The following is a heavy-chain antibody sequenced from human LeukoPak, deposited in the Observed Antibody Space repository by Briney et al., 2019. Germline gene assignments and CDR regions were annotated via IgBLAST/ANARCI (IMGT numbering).Heavy chain of an antibody. J-gene: IGHJ4*02. V-gene: IGHV3-33*01. CDR3: VRGVGVSRFNYLDS. D-gene: IGHD6-13*01. CDR2: IWYDASNK. CDR1: GFTFSSFG. Sequence: GGSLRLSCAASGFTFSSFGMHWVRQAPGKGLEWVAVIWYDASNKYYADSVKGRFTISRDNSKNTPYLQMNSLRDDDTAVYYCVRGVGVSRFNYLDSWGQGTLVIVSS.